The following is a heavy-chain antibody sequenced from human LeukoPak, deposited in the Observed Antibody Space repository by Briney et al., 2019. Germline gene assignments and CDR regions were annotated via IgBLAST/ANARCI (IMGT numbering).Heavy chain of an antibody. Sequence: ASVKVSCKASGYTFTSYGISWVRQAPGQGLEWMGWISGNNGNTNYAQKFQGRVTMTTDTSTSTAYMELRSLRSDDTAVYYCARVWELGGVAFDIWGQGTMVTVSS. J-gene: IGHJ3*02. CDR1: GYTFTSYG. CDR3: ARVWELGGVAFDI. CDR2: ISGNNGNT. V-gene: IGHV1-18*01. D-gene: IGHD1-26*01.